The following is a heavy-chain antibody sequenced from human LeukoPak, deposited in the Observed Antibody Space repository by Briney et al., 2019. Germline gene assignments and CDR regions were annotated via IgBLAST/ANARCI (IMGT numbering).Heavy chain of an antibody. V-gene: IGHV4-38-2*01. CDR1: GYSISSGYY. D-gene: IGHD6-13*01. J-gene: IGHJ4*02. CDR3: ATGYSRVSFRSYFDY. CDR2: IYHSGST. Sequence: SETLSLTCAVSGYSISSGYYWGWIRQPPGKGLEWIGSIYHSGSTYYNPSLKSRVIISVDTSKNQFSLKLSSVTAADTAVYYCATGYSRVSFRSYFDYWGQGTLVTVSS.